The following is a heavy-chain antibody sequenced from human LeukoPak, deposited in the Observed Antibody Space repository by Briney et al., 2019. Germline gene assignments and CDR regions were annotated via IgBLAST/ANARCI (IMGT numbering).Heavy chain of an antibody. CDR1: GGSISSYY. Sequence: PSETLSLTCTVSGGSISSYYWSWLRQPPGKGLEWIGYIYYSGSTNYNPSLKSRVTISVDTSKNQFSLKLSSVTAADTAVYYCARLLGIAAAGQRYFDLWGRGTLVTVSS. V-gene: IGHV4-59*08. CDR2: IYYSGST. CDR3: ARLLGIAAAGQRYFDL. J-gene: IGHJ2*01. D-gene: IGHD6-13*01.